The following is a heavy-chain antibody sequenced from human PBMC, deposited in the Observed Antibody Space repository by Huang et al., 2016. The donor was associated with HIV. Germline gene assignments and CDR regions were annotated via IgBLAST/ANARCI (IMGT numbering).Heavy chain of an antibody. CDR1: GYNFTAHY. D-gene: IGHD3-22*01. CDR2: INPISGDA. V-gene: IGHV1-2*02. Sequence: QVQLVQSGAEVKKPGASVRVSCKSSGYNFTAHYMHGVRKAPGQGLECMGWINPISGDAKYAQKFKDRVTVTRDTSISTVYMELTRLRSDDTAVYYCAVWSSGFDYWGQGTLVTVSS. J-gene: IGHJ4*02. CDR3: AVWSSGFDY.